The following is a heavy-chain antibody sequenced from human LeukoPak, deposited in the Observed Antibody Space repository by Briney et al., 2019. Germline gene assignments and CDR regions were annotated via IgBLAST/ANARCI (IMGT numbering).Heavy chain of an antibody. CDR1: GGTFSSYT. D-gene: IGHD1-1*01. J-gene: IGHJ6*03. CDR3: ARDLGAPTGTTDYYYYYMDV. V-gene: IGHV1-69*04. CDR2: IIPILGIA. Sequence: SVKVSCKASGGTFSSYTNSWVRQAPGQGLEWMGRIIPILGIANYAQKFQGRVTITADKSTSTAYMELSSLRSEDTAVYYCARDLGAPTGTTDYYYYYMDVWGKGTTVTVSS.